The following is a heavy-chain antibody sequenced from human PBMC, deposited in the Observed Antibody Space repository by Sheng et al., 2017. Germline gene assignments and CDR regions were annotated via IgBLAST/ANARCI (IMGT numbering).Heavy chain of an antibody. CDR3: ARGRVDTAMVAMNYYYYYGMDV. Sequence: QVQLQESGPGLVKPSETLSLTCTVSGGSISSYYWSWIRQPPGKGLEWIGYIYYSGSTNYNPSLKSRVTISVDTSKNQFSLKLSSVTAADTAVYYCARGRVDTAMVAMNYYYYYGMDVWGQGTTVTV. J-gene: IGHJ6*02. CDR1: GGSISSYY. V-gene: IGHV4-59*01. CDR2: IYYSGST. D-gene: IGHD5-18*01.